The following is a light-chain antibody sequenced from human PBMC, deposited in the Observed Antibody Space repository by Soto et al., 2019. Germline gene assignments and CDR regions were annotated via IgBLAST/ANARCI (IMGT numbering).Light chain of an antibody. Sequence: QSVLTQSPSASASLGASVKLTCTLSSGHTTYAIAWYQQQPKKGPRYLIKLNSDGSHTKGDGIPDRFSGSSSGAERYLSISSLQSEDEADYYCQTGGTGIVFGGGTKLTVL. CDR2: LNSDGSH. CDR1: SGHTTYA. V-gene: IGLV4-69*01. CDR3: QTGGTGIV. J-gene: IGLJ2*01.